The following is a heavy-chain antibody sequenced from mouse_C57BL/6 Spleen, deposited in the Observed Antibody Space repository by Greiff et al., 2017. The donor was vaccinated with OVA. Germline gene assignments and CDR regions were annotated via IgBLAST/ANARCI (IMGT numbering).Heavy chain of an antibody. CDR1: GYTFTSYW. J-gene: IGHJ2*01. V-gene: IGHV1-74*01. CDR2: IHPSDSDT. Sequence: QVQLQQPGAELVKPGASVKVSCKASGYTFTSYWMHWVKQRPGQGLEWIGRIHPSDSDTNYNQKFKGKATLTVDKSSSTAYMQLSSLTSEDSAVYYCAMDWDYYGSSLGYFDYWGQGTTLTVSS. CDR3: AMDWDYYGSSLGYFDY. D-gene: IGHD1-1*01.